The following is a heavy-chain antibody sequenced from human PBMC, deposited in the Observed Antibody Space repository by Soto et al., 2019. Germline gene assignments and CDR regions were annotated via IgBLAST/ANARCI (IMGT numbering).Heavy chain of an antibody. J-gene: IGHJ3*02. V-gene: IGHV4-34*08. D-gene: IGHD4-17*01. CDR3: AKDYGDYRNDAFDI. CDR1: GGMYNDYY. Sequence: QVQLHQWGSGLLKPSETLSLSCAVYGGMYNDYYWSWIRQPPGKGLEWIGEIDHLGNTNYSPSFKRRVTISQDKSKNQFSLTLTSVTAADAAVYFCAKDYGDYRNDAFDIWSQGTEVTVTS. CDR2: IDHLGNT.